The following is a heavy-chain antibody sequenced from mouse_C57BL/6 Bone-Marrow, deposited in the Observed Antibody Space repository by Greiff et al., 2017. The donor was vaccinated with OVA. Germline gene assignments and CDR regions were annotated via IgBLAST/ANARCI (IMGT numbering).Heavy chain of an antibody. CDR2: IDPNSGGT. D-gene: IGHD2-5*01. CDR3: ARTYYSNSYYAMDY. V-gene: IGHV1-72*01. CDR1: GYTFTSYW. J-gene: IGHJ4*01. Sequence: QVQLQQPGAELVKPGASVKLSCKASGYTFTSYWMHWVKQRPGRGLEWIGRIDPNSGGTKYNEKFKSKATLTVDKPSSTADMQLSSLTSEDSAVYYCARTYYSNSYYAMDYWGQGTSVTVSS.